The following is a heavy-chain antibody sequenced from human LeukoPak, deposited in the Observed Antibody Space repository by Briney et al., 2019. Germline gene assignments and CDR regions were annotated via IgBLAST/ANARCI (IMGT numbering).Heavy chain of an antibody. CDR1: GYTFTSYG. V-gene: IGHV1-18*01. CDR2: ISAYNGDT. J-gene: IGHJ3*02. Sequence: ASVKVSCKASGYTFTSYGITWVRQAPGQGLEWMGWISAYNGDTNYAQKFQGRVTMTTDTSTSTAYMELRSLRSDDTAVYYCARMGVYYYDSSSPEGYAFDIWGQGTMVTVSS. D-gene: IGHD3-22*01. CDR3: ARMGVYYYDSSSPEGYAFDI.